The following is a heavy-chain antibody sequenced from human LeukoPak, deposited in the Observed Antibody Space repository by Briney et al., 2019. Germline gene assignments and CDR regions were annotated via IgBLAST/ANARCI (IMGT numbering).Heavy chain of an antibody. D-gene: IGHD3-10*01. J-gene: IGHJ5*02. CDR1: GGSISSSTW. CDR3: ARANMVRGVGSFFDRNWFDP. V-gene: IGHV4-4*02. Sequence: SETLSLTCAVSGGSISSSTWWSWVRQPPGKGLEWIGEIYHNGSTNYNPSLKSRVTISVDTSKNQFSLKLSSVTAADTAVYYCARANMVRGVGSFFDRNWFDPWGQGTLVTVSS. CDR2: IYHNGST.